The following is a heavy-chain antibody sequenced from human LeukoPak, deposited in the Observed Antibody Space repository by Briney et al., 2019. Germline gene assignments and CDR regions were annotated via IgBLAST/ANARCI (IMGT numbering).Heavy chain of an antibody. Sequence: GGSLRLSCAASGFTFSSYWMSWVRQAPGKGLECVANIKQDGSEKYYVDSVKGRFTISRDNAKNSLYLQMNSLRAEDTAVYYCARDTAYCSSTSCPSIDAFEIWGQGTMVTVSS. V-gene: IGHV3-7*01. CDR3: ARDTAYCSSTSCPSIDAFEI. J-gene: IGHJ3*02. CDR2: IKQDGSEK. CDR1: GFTFSSYW. D-gene: IGHD2-2*01.